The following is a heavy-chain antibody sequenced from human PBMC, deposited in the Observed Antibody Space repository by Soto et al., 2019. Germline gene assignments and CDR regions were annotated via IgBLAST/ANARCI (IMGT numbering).Heavy chain of an antibody. V-gene: IGHV1-2*04. J-gene: IGHJ6*02. CDR3: ARDLRDSSGSQSSWDYYYGMDV. CDR2: INPNSGGT. Sequence: ASVKVSCKASGYTFTGYYMHWVRQAPGQGLEWMGWINPNSGGTNYAQKFQGWVTMTRDTPISTAYMELSRLRSDDTAVYYCARDLRDSSGSQSSWDYYYGMDVWGQGTTVTVSS. D-gene: IGHD6-19*01. CDR1: GYTFTGYY.